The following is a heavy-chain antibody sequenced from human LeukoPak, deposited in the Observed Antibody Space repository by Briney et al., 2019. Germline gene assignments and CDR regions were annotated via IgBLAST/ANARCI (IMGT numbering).Heavy chain of an antibody. J-gene: IGHJ3*02. CDR2: IKQDGSQK. D-gene: IGHD3-22*01. V-gene: IGHV3-7*01. CDR1: GFTFSSYW. Sequence: GRSLRLSCAVSGFTFSSYWMSWVRQAPGRVLEWVANIKQDGSQKYYVDSVKGRFTISRDNAKNSLYLQMNSLRAEDTAVYYCASDYYYGSSGYQYNDAFDIWGQGTMVTVSS. CDR3: ASDYYYGSSGYQYNDAFDI.